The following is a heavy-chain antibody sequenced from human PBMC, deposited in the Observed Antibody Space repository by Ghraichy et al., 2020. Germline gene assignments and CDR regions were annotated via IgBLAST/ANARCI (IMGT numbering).Heavy chain of an antibody. CDR1: GFTFSSYA. Sequence: GGSLRLSCSASGFTFSSYAMHWVRQAPGKGLEYVSGLSNNGGGTYYADAVKGTFTISRDNSKNTLYLHMSSLKTEDTAVYYCVKGSGTYSRYYYMDVWGTGTTVTVSS. J-gene: IGHJ6*03. CDR2: LSNNGGGT. CDR3: VKGSGTYSRYYYMDV. D-gene: IGHD1-26*01. V-gene: IGHV3-64D*06.